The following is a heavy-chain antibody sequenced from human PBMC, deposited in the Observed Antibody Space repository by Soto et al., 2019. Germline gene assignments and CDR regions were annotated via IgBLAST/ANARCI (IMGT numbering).Heavy chain of an antibody. J-gene: IGHJ4*02. CDR2: ISPMFGAA. V-gene: IGHV1-69*19. CDR3: AMEVQVDTPACVY. CDR1: GGTFNTYE. Sequence: QVQLVQSGAEMKKRGSSVKVSCQSSGGTFNTYEMNWVRQAPGQGPEWMGDISPMFGAANYAPKFQGRGTINTDALTGTLYMQFSRWTAEDRALYFCAMEVQVDTPACVYWGQGTLVTFSS. D-gene: IGHD2-21*01.